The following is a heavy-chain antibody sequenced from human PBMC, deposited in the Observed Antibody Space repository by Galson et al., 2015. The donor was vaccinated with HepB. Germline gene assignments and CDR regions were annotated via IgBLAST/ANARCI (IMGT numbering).Heavy chain of an antibody. CDR1: GFTFSSYW. CDR3: ARNTAWMLTAFFDY. D-gene: IGHD2-21*02. J-gene: IGHJ4*02. CDR2: IKQDGSEK. Sequence: SLRLSCAASGFTFSSYWMSWVRQAPGKGLEWVANIKQDGSEKYYVDSVEGRFTISRDNAKNSLYLQMNSLRAEDTAVYYCARNTAWMLTAFFDYRGQRPLFTVSS. V-gene: IGHV3-7*01.